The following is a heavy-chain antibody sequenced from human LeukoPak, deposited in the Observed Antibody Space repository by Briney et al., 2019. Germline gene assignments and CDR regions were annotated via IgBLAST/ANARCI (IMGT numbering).Heavy chain of an antibody. J-gene: IGHJ5*02. D-gene: IGHD1-26*01. CDR3: ARASTRRARGGGWFDP. CDR2: IYYSGST. V-gene: IGHV4-59*01. CDR1: GGSISSYY. Sequence: PSETLSLTCTVSGGSISSYYWSWIRQPPGKGLEWIGYIYYSGSTNYNPSLKSRVTISVDTSKNQFSLKLSSVTAADTAVYYCARASTRRARGGGWFDPWGQGTLVTVSS.